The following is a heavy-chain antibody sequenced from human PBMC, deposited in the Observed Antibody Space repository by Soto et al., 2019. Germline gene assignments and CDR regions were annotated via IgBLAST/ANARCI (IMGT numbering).Heavy chain of an antibody. CDR1: GYSFTGYY. CDR3: PRVCCSGGSCFDAFDI. Sequence: QVQLVQSGAEVKKPGASVKVSCKASGYSFTGYYMHWVRQAPGQGLEWMGWINPNSGGTNYAQKFQGWVTMTRDTPISTAYMELSRLRSDDTAVYYCPRVCCSGGSCFDAFDIWGQGTMVTLSS. D-gene: IGHD2-15*01. CDR2: INPNSGGT. J-gene: IGHJ3*02. V-gene: IGHV1-2*04.